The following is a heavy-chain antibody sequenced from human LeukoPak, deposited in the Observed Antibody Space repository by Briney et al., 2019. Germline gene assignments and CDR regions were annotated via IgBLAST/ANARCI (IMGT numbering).Heavy chain of an antibody. D-gene: IGHD5-18*01. Sequence: GGSLRLSCAASGFTFSNYWMHWVRQAPGKGLVWFSRINSDGSSTTYADSVKGRFTISRDNGQNTLYLQMNSLRAEDTAVYYCAREGRGYSYAFEYWGQGTLVTVSS. J-gene: IGHJ4*02. CDR3: AREGRGYSYAFEY. V-gene: IGHV3-74*01. CDR1: GFTFSNYW. CDR2: INSDGSST.